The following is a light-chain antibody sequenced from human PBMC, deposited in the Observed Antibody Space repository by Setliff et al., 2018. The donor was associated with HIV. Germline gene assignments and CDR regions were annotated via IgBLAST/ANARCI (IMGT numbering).Light chain of an antibody. CDR3: CSYAGTTTFPPGV. CDR2: DVS. J-gene: IGLJ1*01. Sequence: QSVLTQPASVSGSPGQSITISCTGTSSDVGSYSYVSWYQQHPGKAPKLMIYDVSKRPSGVSNRYSGPKSGNTASLTISGLQAEDEADYYCCSYAGTTTFPPGVFGTGTKVTVL. CDR1: SSDVGSYSY. V-gene: IGLV2-23*02.